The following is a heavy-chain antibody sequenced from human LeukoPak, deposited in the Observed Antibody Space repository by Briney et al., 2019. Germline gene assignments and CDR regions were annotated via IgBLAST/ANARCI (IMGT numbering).Heavy chain of an antibody. V-gene: IGHV3-21*01. CDR3: ARDELGGRSAFDI. CDR1: GFTFSSYS. D-gene: IGHD3-10*01. CDR2: ISSSSSYI. Sequence: GGSLRLSCAASGFTFSSYSMNWVRQATGKGLEWVSSISSSSSYIYYADSVKGRFTISRDNAKNSLYLQMNSLRAEDTAVYYCARDELGGRSAFDIWGQGTMFTVSS. J-gene: IGHJ3*02.